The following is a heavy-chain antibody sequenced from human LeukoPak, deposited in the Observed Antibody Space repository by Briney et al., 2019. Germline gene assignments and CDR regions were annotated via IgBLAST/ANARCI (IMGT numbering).Heavy chain of an antibody. V-gene: IGHV3-74*01. CDR1: GFTFSSYW. CDR2: INSDGSST. D-gene: IGHD6-19*01. CDR3: ARVGSAWPYYYYYYYMDV. J-gene: IGHJ6*03. Sequence: GGSLRLSCAASGFTFSSYWMHWVRQAPGKGLVWVSRINSDGSSTSYADSVRGRFTISRDNAKSTLYLQMNSLSTEDTAVYYCARVGSAWPYYYYYYYMDVWGRGTTVTVSS.